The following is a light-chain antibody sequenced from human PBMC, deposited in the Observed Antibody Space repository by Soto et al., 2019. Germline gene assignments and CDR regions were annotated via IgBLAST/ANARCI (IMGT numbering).Light chain of an antibody. CDR1: TYNIGTFH. Sequence: QTPRTQEHSATSTPGQTVPISCSGSTYNIGTFHVYWYQHIPGTAPKLLIYLGYQRASGVSDRFSGSKSGTSATLAINGLRSEDSADYYCAAWDDNLNAYVFGRGTKVTVL. CDR2: LGY. CDR3: AAWDDNLNAYV. J-gene: IGLJ1*01. V-gene: IGLV1-47*02.